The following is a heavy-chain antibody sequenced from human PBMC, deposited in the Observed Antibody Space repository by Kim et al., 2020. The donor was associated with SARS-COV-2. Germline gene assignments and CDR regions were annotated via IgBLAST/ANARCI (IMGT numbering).Heavy chain of an antibody. Sequence: ASVKVSCKASGYTFTSYGISWVRQAPGQGLEWMGWISAYNGNTNYAQKLQGRVTMTTDTSTSTAYMELRSLRSDDTAVYYCARGVGVPSEYFDWLQYYFDYWGQGTLVTVSS. V-gene: IGHV1-18*01. CDR3: ARGVGVPSEYFDWLQYYFDY. CDR1: GYTFTSYG. D-gene: IGHD3-9*01. CDR2: ISAYNGNT. J-gene: IGHJ4*02.